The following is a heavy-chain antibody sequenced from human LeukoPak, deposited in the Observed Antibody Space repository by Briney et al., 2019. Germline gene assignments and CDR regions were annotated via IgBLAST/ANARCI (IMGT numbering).Heavy chain of an antibody. D-gene: IGHD4-17*01. CDR1: GFTFSSSA. J-gene: IGHJ4*02. CDR2: ISASGGST. V-gene: IGHV3-23*01. Sequence: GGSLRLSCAASGFTFSSSAMSWVRQAPGKGLEWVSGISASGGSTYYADSVRGRFTISRDNSKNSLYLQMNSLRDEDTAVYYCARGDYGDRDLDYWGQGALVTVSS. CDR3: ARGDYGDRDLDY.